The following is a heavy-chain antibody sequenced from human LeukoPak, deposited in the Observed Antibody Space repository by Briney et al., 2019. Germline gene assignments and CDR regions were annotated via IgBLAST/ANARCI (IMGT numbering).Heavy chain of an antibody. J-gene: IGHJ4*02. CDR3: ARDLNYYDSSPSGAKAY. CDR2: INPSGGST. D-gene: IGHD3-22*01. V-gene: IGHV1-46*01. Sequence: ASVKVSCKASGYTFTGYYMHWVRQAPGQGLEWMGIINPSGGSTSYAQKFQGRVTMTRDTSTSTVYMELSSLRSEDTAVYYCARDLNYYDSSPSGAKAYWGQGTLVTVSS. CDR1: GYTFTGYY.